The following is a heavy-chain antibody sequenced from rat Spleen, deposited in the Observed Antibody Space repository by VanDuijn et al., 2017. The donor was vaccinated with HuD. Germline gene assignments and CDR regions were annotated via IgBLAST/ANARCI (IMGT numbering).Heavy chain of an antibody. CDR2: IWNTGDT. D-gene: IGHD1-9*01. J-gene: IGHJ3*01. CDR3: TREGHTMDRATYWFAY. CDR1: GFSLTSYN. Sequence: VQLKESGPGLVQPSQTLSLTCTVAGFSLTSYNVHWVRQPPGKGLEWMGVIWNTGDTRYNSTLKSRLSISRDTSKSQVFLKIYSLQTEDTAIYFCTREGHTMDRATYWFAYWGQGTLVTVSS. V-gene: IGHV2-41*01.